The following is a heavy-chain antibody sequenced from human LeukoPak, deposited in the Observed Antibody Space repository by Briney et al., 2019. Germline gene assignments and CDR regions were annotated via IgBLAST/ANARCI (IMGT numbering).Heavy chain of an antibody. CDR3: ARGLYYDFWNDEYYFDY. V-gene: IGHV4-4*07. D-gene: IGHD3-3*01. J-gene: IGHJ4*02. Sequence: SETLSLTCTVSGGSISSYYWSWIRQPAGKGLEWIGRMYTSGSTNYNPSLKSRVTMSVDTSKNQFSLKLSSVTAADTAVYYCARGLYYDFWNDEYYFDYWGQGTLVTVSS. CDR1: GGSISSYY. CDR2: MYTSGST.